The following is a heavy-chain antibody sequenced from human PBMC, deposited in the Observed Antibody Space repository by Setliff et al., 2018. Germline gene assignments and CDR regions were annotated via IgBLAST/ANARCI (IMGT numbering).Heavy chain of an antibody. J-gene: IGHJ4*02. D-gene: IGHD2-2*01. Sequence: GGSLRLSCAASGFTFSSYEMNWVRQAPGKGLEWVSYISSSGSTIYYADSVKGRFTISRDNAKNSLYLQMNSLRAEDTAVYYCARGIGGFCSSNSCSNESWPWGQGTLVTVSS. CDR1: GFTFSSYE. CDR3: ARGIGGFCSSNSCSNESWP. CDR2: ISSSGSTI. V-gene: IGHV3-48*03.